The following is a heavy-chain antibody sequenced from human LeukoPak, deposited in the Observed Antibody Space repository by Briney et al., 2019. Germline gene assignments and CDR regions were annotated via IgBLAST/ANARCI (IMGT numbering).Heavy chain of an antibody. CDR3: ARGGITMVRLFDY. V-gene: IGHV3-7*01. D-gene: IGHD3-10*01. CDR2: IKQDGSEK. J-gene: IGHJ4*02. Sequence: GGSLRLSCAASGFTFSSYWMSWVRQAPGKGLEWVANIKQDGSEKYYVDSVKGRFTISRDNAKNLLYLQMNSLRAEDTAVYYCARGGITMVRLFDYWGQGTLVTVSS. CDR1: GFTFSSYW.